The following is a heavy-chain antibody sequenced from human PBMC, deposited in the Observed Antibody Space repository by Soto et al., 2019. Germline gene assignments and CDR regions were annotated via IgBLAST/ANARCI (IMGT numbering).Heavy chain of an antibody. Sequence: GXSVKVSCKASGYTFTSYGISWVRQAPGQGLEWMGWISAYNGNTNYAQKLQGRVTMTTDTSTSTAYMELRSLRSDDTAVYYCARDVSLGVIITHDAFDIWGQGTMVTVSS. CDR3: ARDVSLGVIITHDAFDI. CDR2: ISAYNGNT. D-gene: IGHD3-10*01. J-gene: IGHJ3*02. CDR1: GYTFTSYG. V-gene: IGHV1-18*01.